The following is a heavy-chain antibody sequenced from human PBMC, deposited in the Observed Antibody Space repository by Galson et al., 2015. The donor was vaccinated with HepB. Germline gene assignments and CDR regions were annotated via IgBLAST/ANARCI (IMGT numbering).Heavy chain of an antibody. CDR3: ARDHGDYDILTGSRGGDWFDP. J-gene: IGHJ5*02. CDR1: GGTFSSYA. CDR2: IIPIFGTA. D-gene: IGHD3-9*01. V-gene: IGHV1-69*06. Sequence: SVKVSCKASGGTFSSYAISWVRQAPGQGLEWMGGIIPIFGTANYAQKFQGRVTITADKSTSTAYMELSSLRSEDTAVYYCARDHGDYDILTGSRGGDWFDPWGQGTLVTVSS.